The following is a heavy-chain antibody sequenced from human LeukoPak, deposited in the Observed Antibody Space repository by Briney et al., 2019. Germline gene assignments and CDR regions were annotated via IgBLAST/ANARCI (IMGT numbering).Heavy chain of an antibody. D-gene: IGHD5-12*01. J-gene: IGHJ4*02. V-gene: IGHV3-30*03. Sequence: PGGSLRLSCAASGFTFSTYSMNWVRQAPGKGLEWVATISYDGSNTYYADSVKGRFTISRDNSMTTLYLQMNSLRAEDSAVYYCARGRNIVATSGYFDYWGQGTLVTVSS. CDR2: ISYDGSNT. CDR3: ARGRNIVATSGYFDY. CDR1: GFTFSTYS.